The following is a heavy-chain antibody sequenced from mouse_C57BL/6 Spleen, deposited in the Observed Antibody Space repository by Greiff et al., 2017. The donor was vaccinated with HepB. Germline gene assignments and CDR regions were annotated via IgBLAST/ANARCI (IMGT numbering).Heavy chain of an antibody. Sequence: EVKLMESGGGLVKPGGSLKLSCAASGFTFSDYGMHWVRQAPEKGLEWVAYISSGSSTIYYADTVKGRFTISRDNAKNTLYLQMTSLRSEDTAMYYCESPIYGSSYNDAMDYWGQGTSVTVSA. V-gene: IGHV5-17*01. D-gene: IGHD1-1*01. CDR1: GFTFSDYG. CDR3: ESPIYGSSYNDAMDY. J-gene: IGHJ4*01. CDR2: ISSGSSTI.